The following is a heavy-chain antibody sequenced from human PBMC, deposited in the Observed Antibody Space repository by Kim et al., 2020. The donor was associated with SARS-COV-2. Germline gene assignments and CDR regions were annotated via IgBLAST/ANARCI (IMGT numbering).Heavy chain of an antibody. CDR1: GFTFDDYT. D-gene: IGHD6-19*01. Sequence: GGSLRLSCAASGFTFDDYTMHWVRQAPGKGLEWVSLISWDGGSTYYADSVKGRFTISRDNSKNSLYLQMNSLRTEDTALYYCAKDYNSGQWLVSTEGAAFDIWGQGTMVTVSS. CDR3: AKDYNSGQWLVSTEGAAFDI. CDR2: ISWDGGST. J-gene: IGHJ3*02. V-gene: IGHV3-43*01.